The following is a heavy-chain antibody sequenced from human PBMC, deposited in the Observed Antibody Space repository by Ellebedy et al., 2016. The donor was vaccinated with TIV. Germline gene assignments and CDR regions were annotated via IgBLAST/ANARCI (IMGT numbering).Heavy chain of an antibody. D-gene: IGHD3-3*01. CDR3: ARGEDYDFWSGYYPRFDY. Sequence: SETLSLXXAISGDSVSSNSVAWNWIRQSPSRGLEWLGRTYYRSRWYNDYALSVKRRITINPDTSKNQVSLQLNSVTPEDTAVYYCARGEDYDFWSGYYPRFDYWGQGTLVTVSS. CDR1: GDSVSSNSVA. J-gene: IGHJ4*02. V-gene: IGHV6-1*01. CDR2: TYYRSRWYN.